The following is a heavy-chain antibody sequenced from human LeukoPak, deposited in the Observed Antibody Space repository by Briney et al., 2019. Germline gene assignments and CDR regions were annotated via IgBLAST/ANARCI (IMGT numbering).Heavy chain of an antibody. D-gene: IGHD3-10*01. CDR3: ARVRYFGSGSNSPFDN. CDR2: IYYSGNT. J-gene: IGHJ4*02. CDR1: GGSISSGGYS. V-gene: IGHV4-61*08. Sequence: SETLSLTCAVSGGSISSGGYSWSWIRQPPGKGLEWIGYIYYSGNTYYNPSLKSRVTLSVDTSKNRFSLKLSSVTAADTAVYYCARVRYFGSGSNSPFDNWGQGTLVTVSS.